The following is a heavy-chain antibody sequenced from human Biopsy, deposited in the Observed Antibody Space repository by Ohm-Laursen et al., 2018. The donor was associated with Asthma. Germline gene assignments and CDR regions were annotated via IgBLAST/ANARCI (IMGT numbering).Heavy chain of an antibody. Sequence: ASVKVSCKISGYSLTDLSMHWVRQAPGQGLDWMGGHDHEEGGTVNARRFQGRVTMTEDTSTVTAYMELSSLSSDDTAEYYCASDFPKDYVRYNFQFWGQGTLVTVSS. CDR2: HDHEEGGT. CDR1: GYSLTDLS. J-gene: IGHJ4*02. V-gene: IGHV1-24*01. CDR3: ASDFPKDYVRYNFQF. D-gene: IGHD4-17*01.